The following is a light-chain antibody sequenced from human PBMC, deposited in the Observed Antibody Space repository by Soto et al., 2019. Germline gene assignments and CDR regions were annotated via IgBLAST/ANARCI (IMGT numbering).Light chain of an antibody. J-gene: IGKJ4*01. CDR2: GAS. V-gene: IGKV1-17*01. CDR3: QQHNSFPVT. CDR1: QTITTY. Sequence: DIQMTQSPSSLSASVGDRVTITCRASQTITTYLNWYQQKPGEAPKLLIFGASSLQSGVPSRFTGSGSGTEFTLTISSLQPDDFATYYCQQHNSFPVTFGGGTKVEIK.